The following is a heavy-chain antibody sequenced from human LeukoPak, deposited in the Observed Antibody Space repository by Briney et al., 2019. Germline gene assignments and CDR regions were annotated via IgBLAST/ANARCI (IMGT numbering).Heavy chain of an antibody. CDR3: ARIFYDSSGYHWAFDY. CDR2: IYYSGGT. CDR1: GGSISSYY. J-gene: IGHJ4*02. Sequence: PSETLSLTCTVSGGSISSYYWSWIRQPPGKGLEWIGYIYYSGGTNYNPSLKSRVTTSVDTSKNQFSLKLSSVTAADTAVYYCARIFYDSSGYHWAFDYWGQGTLVTVSS. D-gene: IGHD3-22*01. V-gene: IGHV4-59*01.